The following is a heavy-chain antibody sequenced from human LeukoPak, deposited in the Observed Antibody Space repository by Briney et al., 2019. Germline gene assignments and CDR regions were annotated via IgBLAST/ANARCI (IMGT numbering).Heavy chain of an antibody. CDR2: INHNGNVN. J-gene: IGHJ6*02. CDR1: GFTFSSYW. V-gene: IGHV3-7*03. CDR3: ARGGGLDV. D-gene: IGHD3-16*01. Sequence: GGSLRLSCAASGFTFSSYWMNSARQAPGKGLERVASINHNGNVNYYVDSVKGRFTISRDNAKNSLYLQMSNLRAEDTAVYFCARGGGLDVWGQGATVTVSS.